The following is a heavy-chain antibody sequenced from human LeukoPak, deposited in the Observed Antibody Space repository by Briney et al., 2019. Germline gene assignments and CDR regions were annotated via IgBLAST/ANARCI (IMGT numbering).Heavy chain of an antibody. D-gene: IGHD2-2*01. V-gene: IGHV3-30*18. CDR3: AKGGCSSNTCYENF. CDR1: GFTFSDYG. Sequence: GRSLRLSCAASGFTFSDYGMHWVRPAPGKGLEWVAFISYDGSIKYYADSVKGRFTISRDNSKNTLFLQMNSLRAEDTAVYYCAKGGCSSNTCYENFWGPGTLVTVSS. J-gene: IGHJ4*02. CDR2: ISYDGSIK.